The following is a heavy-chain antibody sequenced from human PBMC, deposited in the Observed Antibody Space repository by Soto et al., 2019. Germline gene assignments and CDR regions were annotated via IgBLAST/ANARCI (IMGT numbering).Heavy chain of an antibody. CDR3: ARVGSSIATRPFDY. D-gene: IGHD6-6*01. CDR2: IYYSGST. J-gene: IGHJ4*02. Sequence: PSETLSLTCTVSGGSISSGDYYWSWIRKPPGKGLEWIGYIYYSGSTYYNPSLKSRVTISVDTSKNQFSLKLSSVTAADTAVYYCARVGSSIATRPFDYWGQGTLVTSPQ. V-gene: IGHV4-30-4*01. CDR1: GGSISSGDYY.